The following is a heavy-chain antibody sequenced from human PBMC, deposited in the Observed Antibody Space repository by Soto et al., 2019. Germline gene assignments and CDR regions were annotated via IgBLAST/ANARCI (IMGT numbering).Heavy chain of an antibody. CDR2: INAGTPDI. CDR1: GYTFGSAW. V-gene: IGHV5-51*01. J-gene: IGHJ4*01. Sequence: GESLKISCKAVGYTFGSAWIGWVRHMSGKVLEWIGIINAGTPDIRYSPSVRGHVTISADEGPSTAYLQWYSLKASDSGMYYGASQISHICDFWGQGTLVTVSS. CDR3: ASQISHICDF. D-gene: IGHD3-3*02.